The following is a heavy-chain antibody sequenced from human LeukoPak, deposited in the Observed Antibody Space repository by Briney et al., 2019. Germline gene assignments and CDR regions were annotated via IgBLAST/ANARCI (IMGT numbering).Heavy chain of an antibody. D-gene: IGHD1-26*01. V-gene: IGHV3-23*01. CDR3: VKHARVGTTTAFDI. Sequence: GGSLRLSCAASGFTFSSYAMSWVRQAPGKGLEWVSAVTGSSTTTSYADSVTGRFTISRDNSQSILSLQMNSLTAEDTAIYFCVKHARVGTTTAFDIWGQGTMVSVSP. CDR1: GFTFSSYA. J-gene: IGHJ3*02. CDR2: VTGSSTTT.